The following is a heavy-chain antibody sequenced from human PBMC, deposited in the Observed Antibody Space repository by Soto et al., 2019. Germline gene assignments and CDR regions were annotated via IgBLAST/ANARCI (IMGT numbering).Heavy chain of an antibody. D-gene: IGHD2-8*01. J-gene: IGHJ6*02. Sequence: KPSETLSLTCTVSGGSISSYYWSWIRQPPGKGLEWIGYIYYSGSTNYNPSLKSRVTISVDTSKNQFSLKLSSVTAADTAVYYCARNGYYYYGMDVWGQGTTVTVSS. V-gene: IGHV4-59*01. CDR1: GGSISSYY. CDR3: ARNGYYYYGMDV. CDR2: IYYSGST.